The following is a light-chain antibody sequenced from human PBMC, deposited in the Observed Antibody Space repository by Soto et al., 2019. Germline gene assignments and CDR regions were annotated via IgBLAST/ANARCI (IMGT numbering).Light chain of an antibody. V-gene: IGKV3-11*01. CDR3: QQRNIWPPVT. J-gene: IGKJ5*01. CDR2: GAF. Sequence: EIVLTQSPATLSLSPGERATLSRRASPSVTNFLAWYHQKPGQAPRLLIYGAFNRAAGIPARFSGSGSGTDFTLAISSLEPEDSAIYYCQQRNIWPPVTFGQGTRLEIK. CDR1: PSVTNF.